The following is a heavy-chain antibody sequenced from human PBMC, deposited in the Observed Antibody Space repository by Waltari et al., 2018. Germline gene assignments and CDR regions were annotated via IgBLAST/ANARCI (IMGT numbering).Heavy chain of an antibody. CDR1: GFTVGGCY. V-gene: IGHV3-53*02. D-gene: IGHD1-26*01. CDR2: IYRDGRT. J-gene: IGHJ3*02. CDR3: ARDHGVSYLDGALDI. Sequence: EVQLVETGGGLIQPGGSLRLSCAASGFTVGGCYMTWVRQAPGKGLEWVSVIYRDGRTFYADPVKGRFTISRDDSKNTLCLQMSNLRAEDTALYYCARDHGVSYLDGALDIWGQGTMVTVSS.